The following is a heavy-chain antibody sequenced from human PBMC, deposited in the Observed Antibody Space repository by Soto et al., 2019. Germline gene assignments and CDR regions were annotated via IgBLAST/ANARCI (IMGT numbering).Heavy chain of an antibody. D-gene: IGHD6-19*01. CDR2: ISAYNGNT. CDR1: GYTFTSYG. V-gene: IGHV1-18*01. Sequence: QVQLVQSGAEVKKPGASVKVSCKASGYTFTSYGISWVRQAPGQGLEWMGWISAYNGNTNYAQKLQGRVTMTTDTSTSTAYMELRSLRSDDTAVYYCARVGDLEAVASFRMDWYFDLWGRGTLVTVSS. J-gene: IGHJ2*01. CDR3: ARVGDLEAVASFRMDWYFDL.